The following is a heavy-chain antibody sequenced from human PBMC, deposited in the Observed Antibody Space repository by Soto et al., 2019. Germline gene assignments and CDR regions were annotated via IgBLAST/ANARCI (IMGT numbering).Heavy chain of an antibody. D-gene: IGHD2-2*01. J-gene: IGHJ5*02. CDR3: ARGSLYCSSTSCQPTNWFDP. CDR2: MNPNSGNT. V-gene: IGHV1-8*01. CDR1: GYTFTSYD. Sequence: GASVKVSCKASGYTFTSYDINWVRQATGQGLEWMGWMNPNSGNTGYAQKFQGRVTMTRNTSISTAYMELSSLRSEDTAVYYCARGSLYCSSTSCQPTNWFDPWGQGTLVTVSS.